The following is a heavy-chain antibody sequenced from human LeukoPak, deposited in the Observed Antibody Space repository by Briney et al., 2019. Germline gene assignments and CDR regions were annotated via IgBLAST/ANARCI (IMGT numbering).Heavy chain of an antibody. CDR2: IHNSGTS. CDR1: DDSISDYY. J-gene: IGHJ4*02. D-gene: IGHD1-26*01. V-gene: IGHV4-59*12. Sequence: SETLSLTCTVSDDSISDYYRGWIRQPPGKGLEWIGYIHNSGTSTYNLSLKSRVTISADTSKNQFSLKLSSVTAADTAVYYCAREGGGSYSRSFDYWGQGTLVTVSS. CDR3: AREGGGSYSRSFDY.